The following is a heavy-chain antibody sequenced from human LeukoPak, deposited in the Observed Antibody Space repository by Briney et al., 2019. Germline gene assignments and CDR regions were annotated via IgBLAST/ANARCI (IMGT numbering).Heavy chain of an antibody. J-gene: IGHJ4*02. CDR1: GFTVSSNY. CDR2: IYSGGST. D-gene: IGHD1-26*01. CDR3: AGESMAGGGSYYFDY. V-gene: IGHV3-66*01. Sequence: PGGSLRLSCAASGFTVSSNYMSWVRQAPGKGLEWVSVIYSGGSTYYADSVKGRFTISRDNSKNTLYLQMNSLRAEDTAVYYCAGESMAGGGSYYFDYWGQGTLVTVSS.